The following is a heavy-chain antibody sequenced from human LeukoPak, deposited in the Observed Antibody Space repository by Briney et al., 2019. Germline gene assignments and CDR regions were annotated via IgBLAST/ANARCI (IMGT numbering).Heavy chain of an antibody. CDR2: IKQDGSEK. D-gene: IGHD3-10*01. Sequence: GGSLRLSCAASGFTISSYWMNWVRQAPGKGLEWVANIKQDGSEKKYVDSVKGRFTISRDNAKNSLYLQMNSLRAEDTAVYYCARACSMVRGVKGGYWGQGTLVTVSS. J-gene: IGHJ4*02. CDR1: GFTISSYW. V-gene: IGHV3-7*01. CDR3: ARACSMVRGVKGGY.